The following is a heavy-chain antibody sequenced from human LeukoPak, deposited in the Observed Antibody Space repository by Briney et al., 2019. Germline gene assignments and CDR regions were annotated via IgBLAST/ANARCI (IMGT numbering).Heavy chain of an antibody. Sequence: QSGGSLRLSCAASGFTFSTYGMHWVRQAPGKGLEWVAVISYDGSNNYYADSVKGRFTISRDNSKNTLYLEMNSLRAEDTAVYYCARDQVAGWPFYFENWGQGTLVTVSS. CDR1: GFTFSTYG. CDR3: ARDQVAGWPFYFEN. CDR2: ISYDGSNN. J-gene: IGHJ4*02. D-gene: IGHD6-19*01. V-gene: IGHV3-30*19.